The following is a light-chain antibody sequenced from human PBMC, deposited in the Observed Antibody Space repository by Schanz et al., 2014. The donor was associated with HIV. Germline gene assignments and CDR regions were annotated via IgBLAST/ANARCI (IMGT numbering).Light chain of an antibody. Sequence: QSALTQPASVSGSPGQSISISCTGTSGDVGSYNYVSWYQQHPGKAPKLMIYDVSNRPSGVSNRFSGSKSGYTASLTISGLQAEDEAEYFCSSYTTGSTVVFGGGTKLTVL. J-gene: IGLJ2*01. CDR1: SGDVGSYNY. V-gene: IGLV2-14*03. CDR3: SSYTTGSTVV. CDR2: DVS.